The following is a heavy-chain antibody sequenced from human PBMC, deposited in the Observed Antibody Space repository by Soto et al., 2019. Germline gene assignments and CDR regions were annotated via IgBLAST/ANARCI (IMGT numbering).Heavy chain of an antibody. Sequence: QLQLQESGSALVKTSETLSLTCTVSGASISYGGFSWSWIRQSPGKGLEWIGYISHLESTYFHPSFKSRLTMSIDRTRNQFSLKLSSVTAADMAVYYCARGGGYDAFDYWGQGVLVTVSS. D-gene: IGHD5-12*01. CDR2: ISHLEST. CDR1: GASISYGGFS. V-gene: IGHV4-30-2*06. J-gene: IGHJ4*02. CDR3: ARGGGYDAFDY.